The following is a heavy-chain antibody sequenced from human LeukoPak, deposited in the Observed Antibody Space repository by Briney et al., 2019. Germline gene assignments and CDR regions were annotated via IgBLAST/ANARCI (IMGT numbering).Heavy chain of an antibody. Sequence: GGSLRLSCATSGFPFVAYALHWVRQAPGKGLEWVAVISSDTSNKYYMDSVKGRFTISRDNSKNTLYFQMDSLRPEDPAVYYCARLAAASPGYWGQGTLVTVSS. CDR2: ISSDTSNK. J-gene: IGHJ4*02. CDR3: ARLAAASPGY. D-gene: IGHD3-16*01. CDR1: GFPFVAYA. V-gene: IGHV3-30*10.